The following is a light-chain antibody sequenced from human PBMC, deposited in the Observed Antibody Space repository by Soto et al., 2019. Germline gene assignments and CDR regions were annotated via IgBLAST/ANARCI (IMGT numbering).Light chain of an antibody. J-gene: IGKJ1*01. CDR3: QQYESSPWT. V-gene: IGKV3-20*01. CDR1: QSVNSD. CDR2: GAS. Sequence: EIVMTQSPATVPASPGERVTLSCRASQSVNSDLAWYQQKPGQAPRLLIYGASSRATGIPDRFSGSGSGTDFTLTISRLELEDFAVYYCQQYESSPWTFGRGTKVDIK.